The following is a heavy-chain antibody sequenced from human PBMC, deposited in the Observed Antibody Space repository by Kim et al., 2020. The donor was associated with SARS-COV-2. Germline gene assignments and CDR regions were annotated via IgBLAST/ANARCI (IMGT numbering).Heavy chain of an antibody. CDR2: VSSWSHSI. J-gene: IGHJ4*02. CDR1: GFTFNKYD. V-gene: IGHV3-48*02. Sequence: GGSLRLSCAASGFTFNKYDMNWVRQAPGKGLEWLSYVSSWSHSIYYAESVKGRFSISRDNAKSAVYLQMNSLRDDDTAVYYCARNYCSTNSCSSFDYWGQGTLVTVSS. CDR3: ARNYCSTNSCSSFDY. D-gene: IGHD2-2*01.